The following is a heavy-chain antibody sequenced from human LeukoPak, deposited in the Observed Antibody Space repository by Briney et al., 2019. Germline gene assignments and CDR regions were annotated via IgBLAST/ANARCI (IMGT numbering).Heavy chain of an antibody. V-gene: IGHV3-7*03. Sequence: GGSLRLSCAASGFTFSTYWMSWVRQSPEKGLEWVANIKGDGSDKYYMASVKGRFTISRDNGKNSFFLQMNGLRAEDTAVYYCAKDLGSSSSWFVAFDIWGQGTMVTVSS. D-gene: IGHD6-13*01. J-gene: IGHJ3*02. CDR3: AKDLGSSSSWFVAFDI. CDR2: IKGDGSDK. CDR1: GFTFSTYW.